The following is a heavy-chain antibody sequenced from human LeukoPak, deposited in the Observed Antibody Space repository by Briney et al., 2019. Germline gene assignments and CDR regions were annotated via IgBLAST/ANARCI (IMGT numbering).Heavy chain of an antibody. D-gene: IGHD6-19*01. Sequence: GASVKVSCKASGYTFTSYYMHWVRQAPGQGLEWMGIINPSGGSTNYAQKFQGRVTMTRDTSTSTVYMELSSLRSEDTAVYYCARQIPSIAVPSSSLDYWGQGTLVTVS. J-gene: IGHJ4*02. CDR2: INPSGGST. CDR1: GYTFTSYY. V-gene: IGHV1-46*01. CDR3: ARQIPSIAVPSSSLDY.